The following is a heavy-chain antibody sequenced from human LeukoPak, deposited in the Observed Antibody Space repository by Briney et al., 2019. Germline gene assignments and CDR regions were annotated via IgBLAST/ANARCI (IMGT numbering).Heavy chain of an antibody. CDR2: ISGSGGST. D-gene: IGHD6-19*01. J-gene: IGHJ4*02. V-gene: IGHV3-23*01. CDR3: AKDRRIAVAGYFDY. Sequence: GGSLRLSCAASGFTFSSYAMSWVRQAPGKGLEWVSAISGSGGSTYYADSVKGRFTISRDNSKNTLYLQMNSLRAEDTAVYCCAKDRRIAVAGYFDYWGQGTLVTVSS. CDR1: GFTFSSYA.